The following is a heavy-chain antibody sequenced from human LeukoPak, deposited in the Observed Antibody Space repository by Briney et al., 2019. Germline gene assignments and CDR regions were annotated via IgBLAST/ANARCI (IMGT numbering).Heavy chain of an antibody. CDR3: AKHGRQLQRAFDI. Sequence: GGSLRLSCAASGFTFSSYSMNWVRQAPGKGLEWVSSISSSSSYIYYADSVKGRFTISRDNAKNSLYLQMNSLRAEDTAVYYCAKHGRQLQRAFDIWGQGTMVTVSS. J-gene: IGHJ3*02. CDR2: ISSSSSYI. CDR1: GFTFSSYS. D-gene: IGHD2-2*01. V-gene: IGHV3-21*01.